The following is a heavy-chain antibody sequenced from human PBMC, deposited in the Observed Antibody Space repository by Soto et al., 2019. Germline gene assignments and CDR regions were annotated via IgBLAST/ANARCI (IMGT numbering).Heavy chain of an antibody. V-gene: IGHV5-10-1*01. CDR3: ARLPLHIAAAGNDAFDI. J-gene: IGHJ3*02. CDR1: GYXFTSYL. CDR2: IDHSDSYN. Sequence: EXLKISCKCSGYXFTSYLVSWVRHMPGKGLEWMGRIDHSDSYNNYSPSFQGHVTISADNSISTAYLQWSSLKASDTPMYYCARLPLHIAAAGNDAFDIWGQGTMGTVSS. D-gene: IGHD6-13*01.